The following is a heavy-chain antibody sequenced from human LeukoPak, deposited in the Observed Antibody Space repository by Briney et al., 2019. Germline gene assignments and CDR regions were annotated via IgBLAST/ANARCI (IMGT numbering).Heavy chain of an antibody. CDR2: IIPIFGTA. J-gene: IGHJ3*02. D-gene: IGHD5-18*01. Sequence: ASVEVSCKASGGTFSSYAISWVRQAPGQGLEWMGRIIPIFGTANYAQKFQGRVTITTDESTSTAYMELSSLRSEDTAVYYCARSGYSYAQDAFDIWGQGTMVTVSS. CDR3: ARSGYSYAQDAFDI. CDR1: GGTFSSYA. V-gene: IGHV1-69*05.